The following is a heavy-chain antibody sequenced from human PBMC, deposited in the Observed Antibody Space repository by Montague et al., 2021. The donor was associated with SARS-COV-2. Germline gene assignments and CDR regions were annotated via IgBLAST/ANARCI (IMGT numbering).Heavy chain of an antibody. J-gene: IGHJ4*02. CDR2: LSYDERNQ. CDR3: AKGRTIIINSPFDY. D-gene: IGHD4-23*01. CDR1: GFTISNYV. Sequence: SLRLSCAASGFTISNYVLHWVRQALGKGLEWVALLSYDERNQYYADSVKGRFTITRDNSKTTLYLQMNSLTIDDTAVYYCAKGRTIIINSPFDYWGQGTPVTVSS. V-gene: IGHV3-30*04.